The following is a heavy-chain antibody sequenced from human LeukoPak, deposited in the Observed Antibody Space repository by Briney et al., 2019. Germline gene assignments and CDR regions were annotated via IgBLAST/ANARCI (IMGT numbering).Heavy chain of an antibody. J-gene: IGHJ3*02. Sequence: GGSLRLSCAASGFTFSSYGMHWVRQAPGKGLEWVAVIWYDGSNKYYADSVKGRFTISRDNSKNTLYLQMNSLRAEDTAVYYCARDSQKSENGALRAFDIWGQGTMVTVSS. CDR1: GFTFSSYG. V-gene: IGHV3-33*01. CDR2: IWYDGSNK. D-gene: IGHD4-17*01. CDR3: ARDSQKSENGALRAFDI.